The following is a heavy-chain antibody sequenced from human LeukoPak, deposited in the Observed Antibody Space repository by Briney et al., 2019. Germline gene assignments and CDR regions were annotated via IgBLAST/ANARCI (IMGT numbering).Heavy chain of an antibody. CDR2: INPRGGSA. V-gene: IGHV1-46*01. Sequence: ASVKVSCKASGYTFTSYYMHWVRQAPGQGLEWMGVINPRGGSATSAQKFQGRVTLTRDTSTSTVYMELSSLRSEDTAVYYCARDYHGSGSLTTFDYWGQGTLVTVSS. J-gene: IGHJ4*02. CDR3: ARDYHGSGSLTTFDY. CDR1: GYTFTSYY. D-gene: IGHD3-10*01.